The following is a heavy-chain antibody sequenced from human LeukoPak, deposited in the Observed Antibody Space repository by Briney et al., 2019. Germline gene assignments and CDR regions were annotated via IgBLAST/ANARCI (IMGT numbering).Heavy chain of an antibody. CDR1: GFTFSSYA. D-gene: IGHD3-9*01. CDR2: IYYSGST. V-gene: IGHV4-39*01. CDR3: ARHRFFDWLSPFDY. J-gene: IGHJ4*02. Sequence: PGGPLRLSCEASGFTFSSYAMSWVRQAPGKGLEWVGGIYYSGSTYYNPSLKSRVTISVDTSKNQFSLKLSSVTAADTAVYYCARHRFFDWLSPFDYWGQGTLVTVSS.